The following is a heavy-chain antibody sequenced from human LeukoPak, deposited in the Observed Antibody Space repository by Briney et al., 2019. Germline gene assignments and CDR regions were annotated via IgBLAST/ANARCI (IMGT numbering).Heavy chain of an antibody. V-gene: IGHV1-2*02. J-gene: IGHJ6*03. CDR3: ARDKVAAAGLQADFYYFFYMDV. Sequence: ASVKVSFKASGYTFTGYYMHWVRQAPGQGLEWMGWINPNSGGTKYAQKFQGRVTMTRDTSISTAYMELSRLRSDDTAMYYCARDKVAAAGLQADFYYFFYMDVWGKGTTVTVSS. CDR2: INPNSGGT. CDR1: GYTFTGYY. D-gene: IGHD6-13*01.